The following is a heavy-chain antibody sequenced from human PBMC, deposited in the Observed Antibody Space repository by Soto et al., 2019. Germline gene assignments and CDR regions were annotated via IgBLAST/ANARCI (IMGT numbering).Heavy chain of an antibody. D-gene: IGHD2-15*01. CDR2: ISAYNGNT. CDR3: ARRRYCSGGSCSGEYFQH. CDR1: GYTFTSYG. Sequence: ASVKVSCKASGYTFTSYGISWVRQAPGQGLEWMGWISAYNGNTNYAQKLQGRVTMTTDTSTSTAYMELRGLRSDDTAVYYCARRRYCSGGSCSGEYFQHWGQGTLVTVSS. V-gene: IGHV1-18*04. J-gene: IGHJ1*01.